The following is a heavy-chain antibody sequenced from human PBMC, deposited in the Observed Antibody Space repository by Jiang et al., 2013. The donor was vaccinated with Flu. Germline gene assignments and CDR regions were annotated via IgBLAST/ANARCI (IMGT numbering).Heavy chain of an antibody. CDR2: IGTASDT. CDR1: GFNFSSYD. J-gene: IGHJ6*02. CDR3: ARGFYCNSTICYIPGVDV. V-gene: IGHV3-13*01. D-gene: IGHD2-2*02. Sequence: GLVQPGGSLRLSCAASGFNFSSYDMHWVRQAAGKGLEWVSGIGTASDTFYPGSVKGRFTISRENAKNSLYLQMNSLSAGDTAVYYCARGFYCNSTICYIPGVDVWGQGTTVTVSS.